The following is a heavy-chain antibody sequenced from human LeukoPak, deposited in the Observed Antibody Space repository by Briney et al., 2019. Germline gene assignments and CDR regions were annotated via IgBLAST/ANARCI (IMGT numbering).Heavy chain of an antibody. V-gene: IGHV1-46*01. CDR1: GYTFTRYY. D-gene: IGHD4-11*01. J-gene: IGHJ4*02. Sequence: ASVKVSCKASGYTFTRYYMHWVRQAPGQGLEWMGIINPSGGNTNYAQKFQGRVTMTRDMSTSTVYMELNSLRVEDTAVYYCARDGHWEVTRGHYFDYWGQGTLVTVSS. CDR3: ARDGHWEVTRGHYFDY. CDR2: INPSGGNT.